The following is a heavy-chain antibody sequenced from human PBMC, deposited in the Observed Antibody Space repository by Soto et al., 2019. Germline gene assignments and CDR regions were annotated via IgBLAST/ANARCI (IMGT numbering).Heavy chain of an antibody. CDR1: GFTFRGCG. CDR3: AKDYSSGWYYFDS. Sequence: QVQVVESGGGVVQPGRSLRLSCAASGFTFRGCGMHWVRQAPGKGLEWVAVISYDGSNEHYADSVKGRFTISRDNSKNAVYLQMTSLRDEDTAVYYCAKDYSSGWYYFDSWGQGALVTVSS. V-gene: IGHV3-30*18. J-gene: IGHJ4*02. CDR2: ISYDGSNE. D-gene: IGHD6-19*01.